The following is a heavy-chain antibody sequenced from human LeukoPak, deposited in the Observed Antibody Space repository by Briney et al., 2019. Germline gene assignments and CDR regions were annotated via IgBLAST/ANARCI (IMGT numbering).Heavy chain of an antibody. J-gene: IGHJ4*02. D-gene: IGHD4-17*01. Sequence: GRSLRLSCAASGFTFSSYSMNWVRQAPGKGLEWVSYISSSSSTIYYADSVKGRFTISRDNAKNSLYLQMNSLRAEDTAVYYCARSLRGVVGYWGQGTLVTVSS. CDR3: ARSLRGVVGY. V-gene: IGHV3-48*04. CDR2: ISSSSSTI. CDR1: GFTFSSYS.